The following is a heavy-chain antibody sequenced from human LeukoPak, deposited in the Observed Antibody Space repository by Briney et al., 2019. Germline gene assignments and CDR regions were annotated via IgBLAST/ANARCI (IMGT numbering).Heavy chain of an antibody. CDR2: ILSVGSDK. V-gene: IGHV3-30*02. D-gene: IGHD3-3*01. CDR3: AKAVVLSDVNGYYRFDY. Sequence: GGSLRHSCVASGVTFSNYGIHWVRPAPGKGVEWVALILSVGSDKYYTHSLKSAFSISRDNSRNTLCLQMTRLRAADTPVYYCAKAVVLSDVNGYYRFDYWGQGTLVTVSS. J-gene: IGHJ4*02. CDR1: GVTFSNYG.